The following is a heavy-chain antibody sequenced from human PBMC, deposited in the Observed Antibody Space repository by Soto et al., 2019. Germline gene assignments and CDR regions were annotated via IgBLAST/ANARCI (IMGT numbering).Heavy chain of an antibody. D-gene: IGHD2-2*01. V-gene: IGHV4-34*01. J-gene: IGHJ4*02. Sequence: PSETLSLTCAVYGGSFSGYYWSWIRQPPGKGLEWIGEINHSGSTNYNPSLKSRVTISVDTSKNQFSLKLSSVTAADTAVYYCARTRVPGFSSTSCYALVRGVINPPDYWGQGTLVTVSS. CDR3: ARTRVPGFSSTSCYALVRGVINPPDY. CDR2: INHSGST. CDR1: GGSFSGYY.